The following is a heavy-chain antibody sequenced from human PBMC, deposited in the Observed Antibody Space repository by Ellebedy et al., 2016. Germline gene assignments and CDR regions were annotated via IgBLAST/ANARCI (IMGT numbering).Heavy chain of an antibody. V-gene: IGHV4-59*01. J-gene: IGHJ6*03. Sequence: SETLSLXXTVSGGSISTFYWSWIRQPPGKGLEWIGYIDYRGSTNYNPSLKSRVTISVDTSKNQFSLKLSSVTAADTAVYFCAGGTYGGPSYYYYYVDVWGKGSTVTVSS. CDR2: IDYRGST. CDR3: AGGTYGGPSYYYYYVDV. D-gene: IGHD4-23*01. CDR1: GGSISTFY.